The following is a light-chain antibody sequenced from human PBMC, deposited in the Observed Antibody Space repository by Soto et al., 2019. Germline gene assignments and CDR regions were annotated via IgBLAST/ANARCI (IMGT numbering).Light chain of an antibody. V-gene: IGKV1-33*01. CDR3: QHCFTVPYT. CDR1: QDISNR. Sequence: DIQMTQSPSSLSASVGDGITITCQASQDISNRLNWYHQKPGKAPNLLIYDASNLAAGVPSGFSGSGSGTDFTFTIRSMQTEDIGNYYCQHCFTVPYTFGQGTKVDIK. J-gene: IGKJ2*01. CDR2: DAS.